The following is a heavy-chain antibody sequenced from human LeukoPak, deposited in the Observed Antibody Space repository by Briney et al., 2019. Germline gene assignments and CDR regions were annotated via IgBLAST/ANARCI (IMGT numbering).Heavy chain of an antibody. D-gene: IGHD3-10*01. J-gene: IGHJ4*02. CDR1: GGSISSSNW. Sequence: SGTLSLTCSVSGGSISSSNWWSWVRQPPGKGLELIGEIYQSGSTNYNPTLKSRVTMSVDKSRNQFSLSLTSVTAADTAVYYCARGEQYGSGTVQFDYWGQGTLVTVSS. CDR3: ARGEQYGSGTVQFDY. CDR2: IYQSGST. V-gene: IGHV4-4*02.